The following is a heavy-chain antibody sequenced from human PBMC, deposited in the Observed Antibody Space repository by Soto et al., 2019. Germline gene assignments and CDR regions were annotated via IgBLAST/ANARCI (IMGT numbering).Heavy chain of an antibody. D-gene: IGHD6-19*01. CDR2: INPSGGST. CDR3: ARGYSSGWYGISRNWFDP. Sequence: KVSCKASGYTFTSYYMHWVRQAPGQGLEWMGIINPSGGSTSYAQKFQGRVTMTRDTSTSTVYMELSSLRSEDTAVYYCARGYSSGWYGISRNWFDPWGQGTLVTVSS. J-gene: IGHJ5*02. V-gene: IGHV1-46*01. CDR1: GYTFTSYY.